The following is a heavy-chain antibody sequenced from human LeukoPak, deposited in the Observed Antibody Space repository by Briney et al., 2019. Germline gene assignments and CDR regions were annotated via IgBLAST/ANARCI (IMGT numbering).Heavy chain of an antibody. CDR1: GYTFTGYY. CDR2: INPNSGGT. V-gene: IGHV1-2*04. Sequence: ASVKVSCKASGYTFTGYYMHWVRQAPGQGLEWMGWINPNSGGTNYAQKFQGWVTMTRDTSISTAYMELSRLRSDDTAVYYCARGEGYYDSYYFDYWGQGTLVTVSS. CDR3: ARGEGYYDSYYFDY. D-gene: IGHD3-3*01. J-gene: IGHJ4*02.